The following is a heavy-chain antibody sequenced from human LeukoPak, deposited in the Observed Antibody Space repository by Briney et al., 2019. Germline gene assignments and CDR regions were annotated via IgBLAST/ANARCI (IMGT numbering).Heavy chain of an antibody. CDR3: ARASYGGSYDY. CDR2: ITSGRSTI. D-gene: IGHD1-26*01. J-gene: IGHJ4*02. V-gene: IGHV3-48*01. CDR1: GFTFSSYS. Sequence: GGSLRLSCVASGFTFSSYSMNWVRQAPGKGLDWVSYITSGRSTIYYADSVKGRFTISRDNAKNSLYLQMNSLRAEDTAVYYCARASYGGSYDYWGQGTLVTVSS.